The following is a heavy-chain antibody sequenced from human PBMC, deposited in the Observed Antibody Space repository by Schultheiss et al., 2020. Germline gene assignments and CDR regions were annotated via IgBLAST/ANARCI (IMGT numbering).Heavy chain of an antibody. V-gene: IGHV3-7*01. D-gene: IGHD5-12*01. CDR3: ARRGYSGYDSGMDV. Sequence: GGSLRLSCAASGFSFSEHWMTWVRQAPGKGLEWVATIKQDGSEKYYVGSVKGRFTISRDNAKNSLYLQMNSLRAEDTAVYYCARRGYSGYDSGMDVWGQGTTVTVSS. J-gene: IGHJ6*02. CDR2: IKQDGSEK. CDR1: GFSFSEHW.